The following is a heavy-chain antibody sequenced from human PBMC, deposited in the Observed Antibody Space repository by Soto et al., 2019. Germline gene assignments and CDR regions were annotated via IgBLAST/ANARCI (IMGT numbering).Heavy chain of an antibody. CDR1: GYTFTSYG. J-gene: IGHJ4*02. V-gene: IGHV1-18*04. CDR3: AREPLLWFGELPRADY. D-gene: IGHD3-10*01. CDR2: ISAYNGNT. Sequence: ASVKVSCKASGYTFTSYGISWVRQAPGQGLEWMGWISAYNGNTNYAQKLQGRVTMTTDTSTSTAYMELRSLRSDDTDVYYCAREPLLWFGELPRADYWGQGTLVTVSS.